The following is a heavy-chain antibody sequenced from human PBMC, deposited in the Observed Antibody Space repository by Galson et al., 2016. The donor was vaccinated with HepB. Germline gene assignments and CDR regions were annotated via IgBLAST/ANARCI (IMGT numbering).Heavy chain of an antibody. D-gene: IGHD3-10*01. J-gene: IGHJ6*02. V-gene: IGHV1-69*13. Sequence: SVKVSCKASGGTFSSYAISWVRQAPGQGLEWMGGIIPIFGTANYAQKFQGRVTITADESTSTAYMELSSLRSEDTAVFYCARSGKDPYGYYYYYGMDVWGQGTTVTVSS. CDR3: ARSGKDPYGYYYYYGMDV. CDR1: GGTFSSYA. CDR2: IIPIFGTA.